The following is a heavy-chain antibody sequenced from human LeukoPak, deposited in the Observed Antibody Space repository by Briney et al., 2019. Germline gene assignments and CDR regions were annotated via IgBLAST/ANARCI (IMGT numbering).Heavy chain of an antibody. D-gene: IGHD2-2*01. J-gene: IGHJ4*02. V-gene: IGHV3-7*03. CDR1: GFTFSSYW. CDR3: ASDPGLYCSSTRCSF. Sequence: GGSLRLSCTASGFTFSSYWMNWVRQAPGKGLEWVANIKQDGGEKFYVDSVKGRFTISRDNAKNSLYLQMDSLRAEDTAVYYCASDPGLYCSSTRCSFWGQGTLVTVSS. CDR2: IKQDGGEK.